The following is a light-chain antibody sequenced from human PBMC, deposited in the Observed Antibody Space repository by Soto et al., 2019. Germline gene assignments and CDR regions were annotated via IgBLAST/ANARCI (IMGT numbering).Light chain of an antibody. J-gene: IGKJ1*01. Sequence: EIMMTQSPATLSVSPGERAILSCRASQSVSSNLAWYQQKPGQAPRLLIYSASRGATGFPARFSGSGSGTDFTLTISSLQSEDFATYYCQQYNSYSWTFGQGTKVDIK. CDR1: QSVSSN. CDR2: SAS. CDR3: QQYNSYSWT. V-gene: IGKV3-15*01.